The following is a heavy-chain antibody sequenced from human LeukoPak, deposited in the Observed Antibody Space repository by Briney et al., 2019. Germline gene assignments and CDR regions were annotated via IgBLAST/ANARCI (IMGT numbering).Heavy chain of an antibody. CDR1: GYTFSGFY. J-gene: IGHJ2*01. D-gene: IGHD6-19*01. Sequence: ASVKVSCKASGYTFSGFYMHWVRQAPGQGLEWMGWIKPNGGGTNYAQKFQGRVTMTRDTSISTAYMELSRLRSDDTAVYYCARDLSSGWYQGSYWFFDLWGRGSLVTVSS. V-gene: IGHV1-2*02. CDR2: IKPNGGGT. CDR3: ARDLSSGWYQGSYWFFDL.